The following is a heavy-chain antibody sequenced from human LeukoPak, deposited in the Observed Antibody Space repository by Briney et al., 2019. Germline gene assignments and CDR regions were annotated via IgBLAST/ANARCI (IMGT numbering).Heavy chain of an antibody. V-gene: IGHV3-33*06. CDR1: GFTFSSYG. Sequence: GRSLRLSCAASGFTFSSYGMHWVRQAPGKGLEWVAVIWYDGSNKYYADSVKGRFTISRDNSKNTLYLQMNSLRAEDTAVYYCAKEGSGYSGSWENWFDPWGQGTLVTVSS. CDR3: AKEGSGYSGSWENWFDP. D-gene: IGHD6-13*01. J-gene: IGHJ5*02. CDR2: IWYDGSNK.